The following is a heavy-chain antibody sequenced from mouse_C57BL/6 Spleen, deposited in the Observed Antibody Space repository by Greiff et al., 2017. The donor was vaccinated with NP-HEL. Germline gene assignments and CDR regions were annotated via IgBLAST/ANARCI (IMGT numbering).Heavy chain of an antibody. D-gene: IGHD2-4*01. CDR2: INPSDGGT. Sequence: QVQLQQPGTELVKPGASVKLSCKASGYTFTSYWMHWVKQRPGQGLEWIGNINPSDGGTNYNEKFKSKATLTVDKSSSTAYMQVSSLTSEDSAVYYCARSVLRQAGDYWGQGTTLTVSS. V-gene: IGHV1-53*01. J-gene: IGHJ2*01. CDR1: GYTFTSYW. CDR3: ARSVLRQAGDY.